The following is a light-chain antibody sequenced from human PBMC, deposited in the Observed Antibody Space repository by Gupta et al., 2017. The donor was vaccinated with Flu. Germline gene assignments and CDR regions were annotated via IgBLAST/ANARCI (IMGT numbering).Light chain of an antibody. CDR3: SSCRSRSTLV. V-gene: IGLV2-14*01. J-gene: IGLJ2*01. CDR1: SSDVCSYNY. CDR2: VVT. Sequence: SLTISCTGTSSDVCSYNYVSWYQQHPGQAPKLLIYVVTNRPSGVSNRFSASKSGDTASLTISGRQAEDEADYYCSSCRSRSTLVFGGGTKLTVL.